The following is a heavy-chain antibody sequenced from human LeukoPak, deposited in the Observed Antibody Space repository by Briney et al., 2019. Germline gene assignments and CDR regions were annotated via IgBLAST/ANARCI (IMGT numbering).Heavy chain of an antibody. V-gene: IGHV3-23*01. CDR1: GFTCSSYA. D-gene: IGHD3-22*01. CDR3: AKDRPNYYDSSGHYYRRNGDY. J-gene: IGHJ4*02. CDR2: ISAGGDST. Sequence: PGGSLRLSCAASGFTCSSYAMNWVRQAPGKGLEWVSAISAGGDSTYYADSVKGRFTISRDNSESTLYLQMNSLRAEDTAVYYCAKDRPNYYDSSGHYYRRNGDYWGQGTLVTVSS.